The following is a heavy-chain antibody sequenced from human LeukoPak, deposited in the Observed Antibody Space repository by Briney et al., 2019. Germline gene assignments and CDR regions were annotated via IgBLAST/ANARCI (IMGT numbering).Heavy chain of an antibody. Sequence: ASVNVSCKASVGSLSDYSISWVRQAPGQGREWMGRIIAILDTAHYAQKFQGRFTITADKSTTTVYMELSSLRSDDTAVYYCVRSGYDYDWFDPWGQGTLVTVSS. V-gene: IGHV1-69*08. CDR1: VGSLSDYS. CDR3: VRSGYDYDWFDP. J-gene: IGHJ5*02. CDR2: IIAILDTA. D-gene: IGHD5-12*01.